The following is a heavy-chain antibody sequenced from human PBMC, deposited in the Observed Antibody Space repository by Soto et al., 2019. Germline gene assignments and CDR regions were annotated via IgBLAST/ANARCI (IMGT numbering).Heavy chain of an antibody. CDR1: GYTFTSYG. D-gene: IGHD3-3*01. CDR3: ARGLNYDFWSGWGSEYYYYGMDV. V-gene: IGHV1-18*01. Sequence: QVQLVQSGAEVKKPGASVKVSCKASGYTFTSYGISWVRQAPGQGLEWMGWISAYNGNTNYAQKLQGRVTMTTDTSTSTAYMELRSLRSDDTTVYYCARGLNYDFWSGWGSEYYYYGMDVWGQGTTVTVSS. CDR2: ISAYNGNT. J-gene: IGHJ6*02.